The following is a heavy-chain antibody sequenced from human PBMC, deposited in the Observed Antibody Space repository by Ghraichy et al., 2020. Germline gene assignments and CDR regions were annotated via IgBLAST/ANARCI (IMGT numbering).Heavy chain of an antibody. CDR2: IFSDGGGA. V-gene: IGHV3-74*01. D-gene: IGHD2-15*01. Sequence: GGSLRLSCAASGFSFSNAWMHWVRQAPGKGLVWVSRIFSDGGGAIYADAVRGRVTISRDNAKSTVYLQMDSLRDDDTAVYYCARDVAYSFNHWGQGTLVTVSS. J-gene: IGHJ1*01. CDR3: ARDVAYSFNH. CDR1: GFSFSNAW.